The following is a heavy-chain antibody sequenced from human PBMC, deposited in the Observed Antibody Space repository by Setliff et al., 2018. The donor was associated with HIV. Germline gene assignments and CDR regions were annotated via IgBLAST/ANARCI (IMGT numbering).Heavy chain of an antibody. D-gene: IGHD3-22*01. CDR2: IYHRGST. J-gene: IGHJ4*02. CDR1: SGSISGDNW. CDR3: AVRRYYDSTGYYDY. V-gene: IGHV4-4*02. Sequence: SETLSLTCTVSSGSISGDNWWSWVRQPPGKGLEWIGEIYHRGSTNYNPSLKSRVTISVDKSKDQFSLKLTSVTAADTAVYYCAVRRYYDSTGYYDYWGQGTLVTVSS.